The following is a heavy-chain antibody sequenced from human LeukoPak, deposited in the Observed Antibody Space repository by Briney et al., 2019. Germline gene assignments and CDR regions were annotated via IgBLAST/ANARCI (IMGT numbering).Heavy chain of an antibody. CDR3: AREGYSGSGDDY. D-gene: IGHD2-15*01. Sequence: ASVKVSCKASGYTFTGYYMHWVRQAPGQGLEWMGWINPNSGGTNYAQKFQGRVTMTRDTSTSTVYMELSSLRSEDTAVYYCAREGYSGSGDDYWGQGTLVTVSS. V-gene: IGHV1-2*02. CDR1: GYTFTGYY. CDR2: INPNSGGT. J-gene: IGHJ4*02.